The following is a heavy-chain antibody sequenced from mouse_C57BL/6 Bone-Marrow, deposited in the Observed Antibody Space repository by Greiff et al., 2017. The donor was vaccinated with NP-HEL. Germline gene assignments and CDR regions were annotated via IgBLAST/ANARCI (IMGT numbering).Heavy chain of an antibody. V-gene: IGHV3-1*01. D-gene: IGHD1-1*01. CDR1: GYSITSGYD. Sequence: EVQLVESGPGMVKPSQSLSLTCTVTGYSITSGYDWHWIRHFPGNKLEWMGYISYSGSTNYNPSLKSRISITHDTSKNHFFLKLNSVTTEDTATYYCAREGYYYGSSYFDYWGQGTTLTVSS. CDR3: AREGYYYGSSYFDY. CDR2: ISYSGST. J-gene: IGHJ2*01.